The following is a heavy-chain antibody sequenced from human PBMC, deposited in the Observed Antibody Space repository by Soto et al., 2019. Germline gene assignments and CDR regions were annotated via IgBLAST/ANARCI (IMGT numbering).Heavy chain of an antibody. CDR3: ARHIAVPRTRGVDY. CDR2: IYHSGTT. Sequence: QVQLQESGPGLVKPSGTLSLTCAVSGGSISTNWWSWVRQPPGKGLEWIGEIYHSGTTKYHPSLWSRVTISLDKSENPFSLNLNSVTAADTAIYYCARHIAVPRTRGVDYWGQGILVSVSS. D-gene: IGHD6-19*01. J-gene: IGHJ4*02. V-gene: IGHV4-4*02. CDR1: GGSISTNW.